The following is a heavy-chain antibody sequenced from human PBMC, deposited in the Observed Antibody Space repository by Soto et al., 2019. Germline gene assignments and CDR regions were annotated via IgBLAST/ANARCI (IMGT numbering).Heavy chain of an antibody. CDR3: ARDLCTNGVCASDFDC. CDR1: GYTFTSYY. CDR2: INPSGGST. V-gene: IGHV1-46*01. Sequence: GASVKVSCKASGYTFTSYYMHWVRQAPGQGLEWMGIINPSGGSTSYAQKFQGRVTMARDTSTITVYMELSSLRSEDTAVYYCARDLCTNGVCASDFDCWGQGTLVTVSS. D-gene: IGHD2-8*01. J-gene: IGHJ4*02.